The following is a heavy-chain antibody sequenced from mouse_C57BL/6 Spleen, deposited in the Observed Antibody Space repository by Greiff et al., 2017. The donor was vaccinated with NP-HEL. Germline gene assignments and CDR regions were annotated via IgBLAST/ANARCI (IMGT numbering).Heavy chain of an antibody. CDR3: ASLYYGSSHWDY. V-gene: IGHV5-17*01. CDR2: ISSGSSNI. Sequence: EVQGVESGGGLVKPGGSLKLSCAASGFTFSDYGMHWVRQAPEKGLEWVAYISSGSSNIYSADAVKGRFTFSRDNAKYNMFLQMTILMSEDTAMYSCASLYYGSSHWDYWGQGTTLTVSS. CDR1: GFTFSDYG. D-gene: IGHD1-1*01. J-gene: IGHJ2*01.